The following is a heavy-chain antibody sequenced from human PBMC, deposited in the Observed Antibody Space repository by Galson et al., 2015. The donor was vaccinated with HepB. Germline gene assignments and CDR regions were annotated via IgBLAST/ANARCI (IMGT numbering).Heavy chain of an antibody. J-gene: IGHJ4*02. Sequence: CAISGDSVSSTSAVWNWVMQSPSRGLEWLGRTWYRSKWYYEFAVSVESRITINPDTSKNQFSLQLSSVTPEDTAVYYCSRTQVGAAYFDYWGQGTLVTVSS. CDR1: GDSVSSTSAV. CDR3: SRTQVGAAYFDY. V-gene: IGHV6-1*01. D-gene: IGHD1-26*01. CDR2: TWYRSKWYY.